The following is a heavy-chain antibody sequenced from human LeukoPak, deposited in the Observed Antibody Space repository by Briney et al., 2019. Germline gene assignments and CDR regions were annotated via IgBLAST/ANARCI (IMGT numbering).Heavy chain of an antibody. D-gene: IGHD6-19*01. CDR3: ARERYSSGCPDY. CDR1: GGSISSSSYY. J-gene: IGHJ4*02. Sequence: PSDTLSLTCTVSGGSISSSSYYWGWIRQPPGKALEWIGSIYYSGSTYYNPSLKSRVTISVDTSKNQFSLKLSSVTAADTAVYYCARERYSSGCPDYWGQGTLVTVSS. V-gene: IGHV4-39*02. CDR2: IYYSGST.